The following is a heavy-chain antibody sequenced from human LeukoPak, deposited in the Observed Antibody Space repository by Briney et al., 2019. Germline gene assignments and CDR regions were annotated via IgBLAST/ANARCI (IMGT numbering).Heavy chain of an antibody. Sequence: PSETLSLTCAVYGGSFSGYYWSWIRQPPGKGLEWIGEINHSGSTNYNPSLKSRVTISVDTSKNQFSLKLSSVTAADTAVYYCARGRPSGYFHYWGQGTLVTVSS. V-gene: IGHV4-34*01. J-gene: IGHJ4*02. CDR1: GGSFSGYY. CDR2: INHSGST. CDR3: ARGRPSGYFHY. D-gene: IGHD1-26*01.